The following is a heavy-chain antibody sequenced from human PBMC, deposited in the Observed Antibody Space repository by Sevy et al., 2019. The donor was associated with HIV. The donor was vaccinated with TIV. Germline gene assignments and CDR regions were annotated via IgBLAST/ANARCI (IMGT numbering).Heavy chain of an antibody. J-gene: IGHJ5*02. CDR3: ATTGTTTVPIDP. CDR1: GGTFSSYA. D-gene: IGHD1-1*01. V-gene: IGHV1-69*13. Sequence: ASVKVSCKASGGTFSSYAMSWVRQAPGQGLEWMGGIIPIFGTANYAQKFQGRVTITADESTSTAYMELSSLRSEDTAVYYCATTGTTTVPIDPWGQGTLVTVSS. CDR2: IIPIFGTA.